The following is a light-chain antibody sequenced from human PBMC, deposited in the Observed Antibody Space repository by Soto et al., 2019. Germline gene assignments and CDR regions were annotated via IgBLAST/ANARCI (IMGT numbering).Light chain of an antibody. J-gene: IGLJ2*01. V-gene: IGLV2-14*01. CDR2: NVN. Sequence: QSVLTQPASVSGSPGQSITISCTGTSSDIGGYNYVSWYQQHPGKAPKLIIYNVNNRPSGVSNRFSGSKSGNTASLTISGLQTEDEADYYCNSYTTTRTPRVFGGGTKLTVL. CDR3: NSYTTTRTPRV. CDR1: SSDIGGYNY.